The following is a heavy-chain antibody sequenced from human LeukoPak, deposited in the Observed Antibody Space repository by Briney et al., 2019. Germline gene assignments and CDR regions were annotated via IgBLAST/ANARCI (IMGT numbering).Heavy chain of an antibody. CDR2: ISYDGSNK. J-gene: IGHJ4*02. V-gene: IGHV3-30*18. D-gene: IGHD1-26*01. Sequence: GGSLRLSCAASEFTFSSYGMHWVRQAPGKGLEWVAVISYDGSNKYYADSVKGRFTISRDNSKNTLYLQMNSLRAEDTAVYYCAKDRAGGATMLFDYWGQGTLVTVSS. CDR1: EFTFSSYG. CDR3: AKDRAGGATMLFDY.